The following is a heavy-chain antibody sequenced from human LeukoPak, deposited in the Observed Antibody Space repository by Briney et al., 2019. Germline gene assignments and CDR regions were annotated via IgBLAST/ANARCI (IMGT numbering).Heavy chain of an antibody. V-gene: IGHV4-4*07. J-gene: IGHJ4*02. Sequence: SSETLSLTCAVSGGFISIYYWSWIRQPAGKGLEWIGRIDTSGNTNYNPSLKSRVTLSLDTSKNQFSLKLSSVTAADTAMYYCARDTTTVVTLDYWGQGTLVTVSS. CDR2: IDTSGNT. CDR3: ARDTTTVVTLDY. CDR1: GGFISIYY. D-gene: IGHD4-23*01.